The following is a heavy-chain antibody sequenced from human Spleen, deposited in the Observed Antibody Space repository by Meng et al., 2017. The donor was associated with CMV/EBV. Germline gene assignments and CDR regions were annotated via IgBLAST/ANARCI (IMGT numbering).Heavy chain of an antibody. V-gene: IGHV3-30-3*01. D-gene: IGHD3-22*01. CDR2: ISYDGSNK. J-gene: IGHJ3*02. CDR1: GFTFSSYA. CDR3: ARQTYYYDSSGYYYVERAFDI. Sequence: GGSLRLSCAASGFTFSSYAMHWVRQAPGKGLEWVAVISYDGSNKYYADSVKGRFTISRDNSKNTLYLQMNSLRAEDTAVYYCARQTYYYDSSGYYYVERAFDIWGQGTMVTVSS.